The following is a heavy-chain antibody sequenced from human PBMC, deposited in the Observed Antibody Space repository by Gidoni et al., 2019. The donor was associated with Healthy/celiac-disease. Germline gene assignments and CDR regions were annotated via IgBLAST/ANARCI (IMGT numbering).Heavy chain of an antibody. CDR3: ARDQPYYYDSSGYYYGPVNHYDAFDI. CDR2: IWYDGSNK. Sequence: QVQLVQSGGGVVQPGRPLRLSCAASGFTFSSYGMHWVRQAPGKGLEWVAVIWYDGSNKYYADSVKGRFTISRDNSKNTLYMQMNSLRAEDTAVYYCARDQPYYYDSSGYYYGPVNHYDAFDIWGQGTMVTVSS. V-gene: IGHV3-33*01. CDR1: GFTFSSYG. D-gene: IGHD3-22*01. J-gene: IGHJ3*02.